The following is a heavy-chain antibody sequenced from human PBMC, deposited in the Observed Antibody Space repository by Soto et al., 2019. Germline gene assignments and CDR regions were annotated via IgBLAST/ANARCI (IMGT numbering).Heavy chain of an antibody. J-gene: IGHJ4*02. CDR1: GYIFIDYW. CDR3: ARPPLPGYSIHFNY. D-gene: IGHD2-15*01. Sequence: GESLKISCKASGYIFIDYWIGWVRQIPWKGLEWMGIVYPRDSDTRYSPSFQGQVTISADRSTGTAFLQWRSLKASDTALYYCARPPLPGYSIHFNYWGKGNMVNVSS. CDR2: VYPRDSDT. V-gene: IGHV5-51*01.